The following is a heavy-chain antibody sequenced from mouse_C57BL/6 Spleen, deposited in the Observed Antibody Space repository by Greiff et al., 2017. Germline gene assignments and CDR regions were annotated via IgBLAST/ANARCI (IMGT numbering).Heavy chain of an antibody. Sequence: DVKLQESGPELVKPGDSVKISCKASGYSFTGYFMNWVMQSHGKSLEWIGRINPYNGDTFYNQKFKGKATLTVDKSSSTAHMELRSLTSEDSAVYYCAREPHYYAMDYWGQGTSVTVSS. CDR1: GYSFTGYF. J-gene: IGHJ4*01. V-gene: IGHV1-20*01. CDR2: INPYNGDT. CDR3: AREPHYYAMDY.